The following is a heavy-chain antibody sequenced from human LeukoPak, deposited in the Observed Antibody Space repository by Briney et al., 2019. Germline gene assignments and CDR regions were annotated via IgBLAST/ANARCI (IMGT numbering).Heavy chain of an antibody. CDR1: DGSISSYY. V-gene: IGHV4-4*07. J-gene: IGHJ4*02. D-gene: IGHD2-15*01. CDR3: ARDSYSYIFDY. Sequence: SETLSLTCTASDGSISSYYWSWIRQPAGKGLEWIGRIYTSGSTNYNPSLKSRVTMSVDTSKNQFSLKLSSVTAADTAVYYCARDSYSYIFDYWGQGTLVTVSS. CDR2: IYTSGST.